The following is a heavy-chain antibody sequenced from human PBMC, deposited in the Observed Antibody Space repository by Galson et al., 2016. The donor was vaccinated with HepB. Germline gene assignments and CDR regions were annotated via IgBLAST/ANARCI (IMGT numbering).Heavy chain of an antibody. CDR1: GFTFSYYG. J-gene: IGHJ4*02. V-gene: IGHV3-33*01. D-gene: IGHD3-16*01. Sequence: FLRLSCAASGFTFSYYGMHWVRQAPGKGLEWVAVILYDGTDKDYADSVKGRFTISRDNSKNTLYLQMNSLRAEDTAVYYCARDPGGDRFDYWGQGTLVTVSS. CDR3: ARDPGGDRFDY. CDR2: ILYDGTDK.